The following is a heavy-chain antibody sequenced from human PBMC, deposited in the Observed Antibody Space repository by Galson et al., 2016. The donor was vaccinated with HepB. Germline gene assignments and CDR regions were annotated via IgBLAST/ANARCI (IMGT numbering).Heavy chain of an antibody. CDR1: GFTFSSYG. Sequence: SLRLSRAASGFTFSSYGMHWVRQPPGKGLEWVAVIWYEGNNKYFAEYVKGRFTISRDNYKNTLYLQMNTLRAEDTAVYYCARADIGTSGTFPKFDPWGQGTLVTVSS. J-gene: IGHJ5*02. CDR2: IWYEGNNK. V-gene: IGHV3-33*01. CDR3: ARADIGTSGTFPKFDP. D-gene: IGHD6-13*01.